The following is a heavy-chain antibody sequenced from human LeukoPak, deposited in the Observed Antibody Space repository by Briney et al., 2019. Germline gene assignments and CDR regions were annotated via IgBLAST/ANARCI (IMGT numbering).Heavy chain of an antibody. V-gene: IGHV1-2*02. CDR3: ATLLGGGYCSGGSCRYYFDY. J-gene: IGHJ4*02. Sequence: ASVKVSCKASGYTFTGYYMHWVRQAPGQGLEWMGWINPNSGGTNYAQKFQGRVTMTWDTSISTAYMELSRLRSDDTAVYYCATLLGGGYCSGGSCRYYFDYWGQGTLVTVSS. CDR1: GYTFTGYY. CDR2: INPNSGGT. D-gene: IGHD2-15*01.